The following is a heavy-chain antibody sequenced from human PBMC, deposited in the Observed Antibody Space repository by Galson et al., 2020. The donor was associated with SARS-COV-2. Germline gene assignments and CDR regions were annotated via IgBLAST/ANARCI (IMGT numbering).Heavy chain of an antibody. J-gene: IGHJ6*02. CDR2: VSSNGGST. D-gene: IGHD6-19*01. V-gene: IGHV3-64D*09. CDR1: GFTFSSYP. Sequence: GESLKISCSASGFTFSSYPIHWVRQAPGKGLESVSAVSSNGGSTYYTDSVKGRFIISRDNSKNTLYLQMSSLRVEDTAVYYCVKDKGKSAWYGGNGMDVWGQGTTVTVSS. CDR3: VKDKGKSAWYGGNGMDV.